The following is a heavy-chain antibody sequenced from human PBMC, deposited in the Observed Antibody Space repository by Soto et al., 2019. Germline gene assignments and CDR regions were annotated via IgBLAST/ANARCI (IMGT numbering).Heavy chain of an antibody. CDR3: ASFDGTLVRGGRSSPYEMDV. J-gene: IGHJ6*02. CDR2: IIPTFGTG. D-gene: IGHD3-10*01. V-gene: IGHV1-69*01. CDR1: GGTFNNYA. Sequence: QVLLVQSGPEVKKPGSSVKVSCKASGGTFNNYAINWVLQAPGTGLEWMGGIIPTFGTGNHAQKFQGRVTITAYESTTTAYMELNSLRSDDTARYYCASFDGTLVRGGRSSPYEMDVWGQGTTVIVSS.